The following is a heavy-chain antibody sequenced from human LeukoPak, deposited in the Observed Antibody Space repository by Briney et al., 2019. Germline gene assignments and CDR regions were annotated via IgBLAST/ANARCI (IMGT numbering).Heavy chain of an antibody. D-gene: IGHD1-26*01. CDR3: ARVYSYLDPMDH. V-gene: IGHV3-74*01. J-gene: IGHJ4*02. CDR1: GFTFSSYW. Sequence: PGGSLRLSCADSGFTFSSYWMHWVRQAPGKGLMWVSRINTDGSSSNYAGSVKGRFTISRDNAKNTLYLQMNSLRAEDTAVYYCARVYSYLDPMDHWGQGTLVTVSS. CDR2: INTDGSSS.